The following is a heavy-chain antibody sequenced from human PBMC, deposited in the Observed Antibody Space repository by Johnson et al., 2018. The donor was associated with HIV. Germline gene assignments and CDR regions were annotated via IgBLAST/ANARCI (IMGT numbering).Heavy chain of an antibody. CDR1: GFTFSDYY. V-gene: IGHV3-11*04. CDR3: ASGHMWSGF. Sequence: QMLLVESGGGLVKPGGSLRLSCAASGFTFSDYYMSWIRQAPGKGLEWISYISSSGSPIYYADSLKGRFTISRDNAKNSLYLQISSLRVEDTAVYYCASGHMWSGFWGQGTMVTVSS. D-gene: IGHD3/OR15-3a*01. CDR2: ISSSGSPI. J-gene: IGHJ3*01.